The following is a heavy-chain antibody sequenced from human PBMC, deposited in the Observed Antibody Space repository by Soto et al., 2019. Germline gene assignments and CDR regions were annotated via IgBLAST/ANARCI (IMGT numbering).Heavy chain of an antibody. V-gene: IGHV1-69*06. CDR2: IIPIFGTA. CDR3: ATDVHGGNRVGYYFGMDD. D-gene: IGHD2-15*01. J-gene: IGHJ6*02. CDR1: GGTFSSDS. Sequence: SVNVSFKASGGTFSSDSISWVRQAPGQWREWIGGIIPIFGTANYAQKFQGRVTITADKSTSTAYMELSSLRSEDTAVYYCATDVHGGNRVGYYFGMDDWGHGTLVTVSS.